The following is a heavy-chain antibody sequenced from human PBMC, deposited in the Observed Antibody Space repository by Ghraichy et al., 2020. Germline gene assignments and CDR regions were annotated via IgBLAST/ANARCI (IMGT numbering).Heavy chain of an antibody. D-gene: IGHD1-14*01. Sequence: SETLSLTCSVSRGSVRSASYYWSWVRQPPGKGLEWIGYVYSNGSTNHNPSLRSRLTMSVDTSKNEVSLKLNSVTAADTAVYYCASIQRSDRSTGYYGMDVWGHGTTVAVSS. J-gene: IGHJ6*02. CDR1: RGSVRSASYY. V-gene: IGHV4-61*01. CDR3: ASIQRSDRSTGYYGMDV. CDR2: VYSNGST.